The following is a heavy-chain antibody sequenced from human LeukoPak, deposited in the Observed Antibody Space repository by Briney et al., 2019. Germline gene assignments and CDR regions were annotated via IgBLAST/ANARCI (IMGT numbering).Heavy chain of an antibody. CDR2: IYSSGSP. J-gene: IGHJ5*02. CDR3: ARRVAVVGSNWFDP. V-gene: IGHV4-59*01. D-gene: IGHD6-13*01. CDR1: GGSISGYY. Sequence: PSETLSLTCTVSGGSISGYYWSWLRQPPGKGLEWIGYIYSSGSPNYTPSLKSRVTISVDTSKNQFSLMLNSVTAADTAVYYCARRVAVVGSNWFDPWGQGTLVTVSS.